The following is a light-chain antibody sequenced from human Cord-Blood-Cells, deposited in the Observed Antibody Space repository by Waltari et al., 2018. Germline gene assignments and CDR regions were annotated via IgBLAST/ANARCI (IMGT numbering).Light chain of an antibody. V-gene: IGKV1-33*01. Sequence: DIQMTQSPSSLSASVGDRVTITCQASQDISNYLNWYQQQPGKAPTLLIYDASNLETGVPSRFSGSGSGTDFTFTISSLQPEDIATYYCQQYDNLPLTFGGGTKVEIK. CDR3: QQYDNLPLT. J-gene: IGKJ4*01. CDR1: QDISNY. CDR2: DAS.